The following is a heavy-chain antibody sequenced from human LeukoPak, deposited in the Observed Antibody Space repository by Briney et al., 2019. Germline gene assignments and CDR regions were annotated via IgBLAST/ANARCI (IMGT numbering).Heavy chain of an antibody. CDR3: AKGDGYNLSPKYYFDY. CDR1: GFTFSSYA. CDR2: ISGSGSST. D-gene: IGHD5-24*01. J-gene: IGHJ4*02. Sequence: GGSLRLSCAASGFTFSSYAVSWVRQAPGKGLEWVSSISGSGSSTYYADSVRGRFAISRDNSKNTLYLQMSSLRGEDTAIYYCAKGDGYNLSPKYYFDYWGQGTLVTVSS. V-gene: IGHV3-23*01.